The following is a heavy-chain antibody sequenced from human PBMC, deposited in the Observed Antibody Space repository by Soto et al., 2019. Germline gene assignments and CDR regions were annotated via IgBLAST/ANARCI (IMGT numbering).Heavy chain of an antibody. CDR2: IYYSGST. V-gene: IGHV4-61*01. D-gene: IGHD3-16*02. CDR3: ASSLRLGELSLFPYYYYGMDV. Sequence: PSETLSLTCTVSGGSVSSGSYYWSWIRQPPGKGLEWIGHIYYSGSTNYNPSLKSRVTISVDTSKNQFSLKLSSVTAADTAVYYCASSLRLGELSLFPYYYYGMDVWGQGTTVTVSS. J-gene: IGHJ6*02. CDR1: GGSVSSGSYY.